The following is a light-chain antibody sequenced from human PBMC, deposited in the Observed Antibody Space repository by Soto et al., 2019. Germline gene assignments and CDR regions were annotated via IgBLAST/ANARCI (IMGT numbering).Light chain of an antibody. V-gene: IGKV3-15*01. CDR1: QSVSSN. Sequence: EVLMTQSPATLSVSPGERATLSCGASQSVSSNLAWYQQKPGQAPRLLIYGASTRAPSIPARFSGSGSGTALTLTISSLQSEDFAVYYCQHYNHWPLTFGGGTKVEIK. CDR3: QHYNHWPLT. J-gene: IGKJ4*01. CDR2: GAS.